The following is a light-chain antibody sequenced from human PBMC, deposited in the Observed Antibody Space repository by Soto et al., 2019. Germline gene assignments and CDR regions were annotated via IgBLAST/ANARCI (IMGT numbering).Light chain of an antibody. CDR3: QQRSNWPPGIT. J-gene: IGKJ3*01. Sequence: EIVLTQSPATLSLSPGERATLSCRASQSVSIDLAWYQQKPGQAPRLLIYDASNRATGIPARFSGSGSGTDFTLTISSLEPEDFAVYYCQQRSNWPPGITFGPGTKVDIK. CDR1: QSVSID. CDR2: DAS. V-gene: IGKV3-11*01.